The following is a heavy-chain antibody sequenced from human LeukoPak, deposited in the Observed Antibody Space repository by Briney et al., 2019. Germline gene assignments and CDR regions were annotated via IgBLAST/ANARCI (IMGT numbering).Heavy chain of an antibody. CDR1: GFTFSSYG. CDR3: AKSLALWFGELELFDY. D-gene: IGHD3-10*01. J-gene: IGHJ4*02. Sequence: PGGSLRLSCAASGFTFSSYGMHWVRQAPGKGLEWVAVISYDGSNKYYADSVKGRFTISRDNSKNTLYLQMNSLRAEDTAVYYCAKSLALWFGELELFDYWGQGTLVTVSS. V-gene: IGHV3-30*18. CDR2: ISYDGSNK.